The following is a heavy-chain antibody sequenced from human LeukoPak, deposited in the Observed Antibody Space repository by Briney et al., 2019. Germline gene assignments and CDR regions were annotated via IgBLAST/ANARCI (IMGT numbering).Heavy chain of an antibody. CDR2: INHSGST. J-gene: IGHJ1*01. Sequence: SETLSLTCAVYGGSFSGYYWSWIRQPPGKGLEWIGEINHSGSTNYSPSLKSRVTISVDTSKNQFSLKLSSVTAADTAVYYCASRPGYSSSWYIVYFQHWGQGTLVTVSS. V-gene: IGHV4-34*01. D-gene: IGHD6-13*01. CDR1: GGSFSGYY. CDR3: ASRPGYSSSWYIVYFQH.